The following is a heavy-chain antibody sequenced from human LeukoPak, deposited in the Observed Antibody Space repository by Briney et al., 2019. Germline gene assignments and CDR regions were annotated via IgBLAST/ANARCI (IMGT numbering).Heavy chain of an antibody. CDR2: ISADGNEK. CDR1: GFIFRSYA. D-gene: IGHD6-19*01. CDR3: ARDAPYSGGCCAFDI. V-gene: IGHV3-30-3*01. Sequence: GGSLRLSCVDSGFIFRSYALHWLRQAPGKGLEWAAVISADGNEKYYADSVKGRFTMSRDNSKNTLFLQMTSLRTDNTAVYFCARDAPYSGGCCAFDIWGQGTTVIVS. J-gene: IGHJ3*02.